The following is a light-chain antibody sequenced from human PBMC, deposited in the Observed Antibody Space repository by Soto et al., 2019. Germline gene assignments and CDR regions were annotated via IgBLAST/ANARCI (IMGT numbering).Light chain of an antibody. CDR1: QSVSSNY. V-gene: IGKV3-20*01. J-gene: IGKJ1*01. Sequence: ESVLTQSPGTLSLSAGERATRSCRASQSVSSNYLAWYQQKPGQAPRLLIYGASTRATGIPDRFSGSGSGTDFTLTISRLEPEDSAVYYCQQYGSSPTWTFGQGTKWIS. CDR2: GAS. CDR3: QQYGSSPTWT.